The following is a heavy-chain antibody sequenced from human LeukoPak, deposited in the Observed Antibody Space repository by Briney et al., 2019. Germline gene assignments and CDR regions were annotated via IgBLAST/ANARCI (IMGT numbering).Heavy chain of an antibody. J-gene: IGHJ3*02. V-gene: IGHV4-59*01. Sequence: SETLSLTCTVSGGSISSYYWSWIRQPPGKGLEWIGYIYYSGSTNYNPSLKSRVNISVDTSKNQFSLKLSSVTAADTAVYYCARDKWSGEAFDIWGQGTMVTVSS. CDR1: GGSISSYY. CDR2: IYYSGST. CDR3: ARDKWSGEAFDI. D-gene: IGHD3-3*01.